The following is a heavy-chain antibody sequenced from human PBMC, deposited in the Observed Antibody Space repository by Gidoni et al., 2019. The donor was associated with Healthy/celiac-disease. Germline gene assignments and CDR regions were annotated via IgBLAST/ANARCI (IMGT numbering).Heavy chain of an antibody. D-gene: IGHD3-10*01. CDR2: IWYDGSNK. Sequence: QVQLVESGGGVVQPGRSLRLSCAASGFTFSSYGMHWVRQAPGKGLEWVAVIWYDGSNKYYADSVKGRFTISRDNSKNTLYLQMNSLRAEDTAVYYCARDLQGRDVIYYYYGMDVWGQGTTVTVSS. V-gene: IGHV3-33*01. J-gene: IGHJ6*02. CDR1: GFTFSSYG. CDR3: ARDLQGRDVIYYYYGMDV.